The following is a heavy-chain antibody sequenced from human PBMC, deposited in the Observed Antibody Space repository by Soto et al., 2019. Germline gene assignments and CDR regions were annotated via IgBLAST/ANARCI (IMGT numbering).Heavy chain of an antibody. Sequence: QVQLVESGGGVVQPGRSLRLSCAASGFTFSSYAMHWVRQAPGKGLEWVAVISYDGSNKYYADSVKGRFTISRDNSKNSLYLQMNSLRAEDTAVYYCARDRSYYDGPSAFDIWGQGTMVTVSS. J-gene: IGHJ3*02. V-gene: IGHV3-30-3*01. CDR2: ISYDGSNK. D-gene: IGHD3-22*01. CDR1: GFTFSSYA. CDR3: ARDRSYYDGPSAFDI.